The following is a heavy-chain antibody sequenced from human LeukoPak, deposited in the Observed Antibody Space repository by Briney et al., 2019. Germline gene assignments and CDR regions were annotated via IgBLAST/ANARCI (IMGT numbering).Heavy chain of an antibody. CDR3: ASAAWDILTGYYSTPGP. Sequence: GGSLRLSCAASGFTCSSYEMNWVRQAPGKGLEWVSYISGSGSTIYYADSVKGRFTISRDNAKNSLYLQMNSLRAEDTAVYYCASAAWDILTGYYSTPGPWGQGTLVTVSS. V-gene: IGHV3-48*03. CDR1: GFTCSSYE. CDR2: ISGSGSTI. J-gene: IGHJ5*02. D-gene: IGHD3-9*01.